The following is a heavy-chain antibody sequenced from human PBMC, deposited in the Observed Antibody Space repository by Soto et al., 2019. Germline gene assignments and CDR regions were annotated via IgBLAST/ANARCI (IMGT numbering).Heavy chain of an antibody. V-gene: IGHV4-59*12. CDR2: IYYSGST. CDR1: GGSISSYY. CDR3: ARTVRGGQLFLNYYYMDV. Sequence: SETLSLTCTVSGGSISSYYWSWIRQPPGKGLEWIGYIYYSGSTNYNPSLKSRVTISVDKSKNQFSLKLSSVTAADKAEKYCARTVRGGQLFLNYYYMDVGGKGTTVTVP. D-gene: IGHD4-17*01. J-gene: IGHJ6*03.